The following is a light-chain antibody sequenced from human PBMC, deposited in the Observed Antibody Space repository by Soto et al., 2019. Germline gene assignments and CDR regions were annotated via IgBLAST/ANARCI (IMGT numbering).Light chain of an antibody. Sequence: DSQMTQSPSTLSASVGDRVTITCRARQRFSSWLAKYQQHPGTAPKHVIYDASSLQSGLPSRFSGSGSGTEFTLTISRLQPDDFATYFCQQYQSYWTFGQGTKVDIK. CDR3: QQYQSYWT. V-gene: IGKV1-5*01. CDR1: QRFSSW. CDR2: DAS. J-gene: IGKJ1*01.